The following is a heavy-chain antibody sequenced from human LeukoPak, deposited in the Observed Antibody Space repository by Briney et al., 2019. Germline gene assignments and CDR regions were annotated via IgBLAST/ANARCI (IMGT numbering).Heavy chain of an antibody. Sequence: SETLSLTCTVSGGSISSYYWSWIRQPPGKGLEWIGYIYYSGSTNYNPSLKSRVTISVDTSKNHFSLKLSSVTAADTAVYYCAGGYYDFWSGYNIRNYYYYYMDVWGKGTTVTVSS. D-gene: IGHD3-3*01. CDR3: AGGYYDFWSGYNIRNYYYYYMDV. CDR1: GGSISSYY. J-gene: IGHJ6*03. V-gene: IGHV4-59*01. CDR2: IYYSGST.